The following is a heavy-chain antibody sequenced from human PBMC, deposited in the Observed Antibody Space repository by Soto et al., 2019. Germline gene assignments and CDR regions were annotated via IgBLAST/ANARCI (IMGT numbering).Heavy chain of an antibody. D-gene: IGHD2-21*02. Sequence: SETLSLTCIVSGESISSSSYYWGWIRQPPGKGLEWIGSIYHSGRTYYNPSLKSRVSISIETSKNQFSLKLSSVTAADTALYYCARQRTRVVTQAYFDYWGQGALVTVSS. V-gene: IGHV4-39*01. CDR1: GESISSSSYY. CDR2: IYHSGRT. J-gene: IGHJ4*02. CDR3: ARQRTRVVTQAYFDY.